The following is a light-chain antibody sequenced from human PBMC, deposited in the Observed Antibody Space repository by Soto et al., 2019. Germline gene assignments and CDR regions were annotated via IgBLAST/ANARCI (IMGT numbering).Light chain of an antibody. V-gene: IGKV3-20*01. Sequence: EIVLTQSPGTLSLSPGERATLNCRASQSVSNSFLAWYRHKPGQAPTLLIYGASSRATGIPARFSGSGSGTDFTLIISRLEPEDFVVYYCQQYGSSPYTFGQGTKLEIK. J-gene: IGKJ2*01. CDR3: QQYGSSPYT. CDR2: GAS. CDR1: QSVSNSF.